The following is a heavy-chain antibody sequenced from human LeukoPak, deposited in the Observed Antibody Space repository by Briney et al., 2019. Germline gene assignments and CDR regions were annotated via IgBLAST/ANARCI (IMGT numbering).Heavy chain of an antibody. CDR1: GFSLSTSGVT. V-gene: IGHV2-5*02. CDR2: IYWDDDK. CDR3: AHGRDGGRGTFFDY. J-gene: IGHJ4*02. D-gene: IGHD1-1*01. Sequence: NVSGPTLVNPTQTLTLTCTFSGFSLSTSGVTVGWIRQPPGKALEWLALIYWDDDKRYSPSLRSRLTITMDTSKNQVVLTLTNMDPMDTATYYCAHGRDGGRGTFFDYWGQGTLVTVSS.